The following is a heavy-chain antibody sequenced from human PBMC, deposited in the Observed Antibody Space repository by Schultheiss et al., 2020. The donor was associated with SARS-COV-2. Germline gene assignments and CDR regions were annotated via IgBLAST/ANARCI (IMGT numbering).Heavy chain of an antibody. D-gene: IGHD5-12*01. J-gene: IGHJ5*02. CDR1: GYSISSGYY. V-gene: IGHV4-38-2*01. Sequence: SETLSLTCAVSGYSISSGYYWGWIRQPPGKGLEWIGSIYHSGSTFYNPSLKSRVTISVDTSKNHFSLKLSFVTAADTAVYYCARRGGWLRTKWFDPWGQGTLVTVSS. CDR2: IYHSGST. CDR3: ARRGGWLRTKWFDP.